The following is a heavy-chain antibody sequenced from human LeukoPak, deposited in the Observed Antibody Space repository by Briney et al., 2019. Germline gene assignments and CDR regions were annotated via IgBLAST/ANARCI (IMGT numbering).Heavy chain of an antibody. CDR2: IDYSGST. D-gene: IGHD2-21*01. CDR1: GAPISGYY. V-gene: IGHV4-59*08. CDR3: ARHYSSDPFDC. Sequence: SETLSLTCSVSGAPISGYYWSWIRQPPGKGLEWIGYIDYSGSTNYSPSLKSRITISADTSMNQFSLKLTSLTAADTALYFCARHYSSDPFDCWGQGTLVTVSS. J-gene: IGHJ4*02.